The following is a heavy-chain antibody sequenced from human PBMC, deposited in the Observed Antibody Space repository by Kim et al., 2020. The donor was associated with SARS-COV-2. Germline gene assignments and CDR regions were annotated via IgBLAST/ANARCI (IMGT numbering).Heavy chain of an antibody. CDR1: GFTFSSYA. CDR2: ISSNGGST. D-gene: IGHD6-19*01. J-gene: IGHJ5*02. Sequence: GGSLRLSCSASGFTFSSYAMHWVRQAPGKGLEYVSAISSNGGSTYYADSVKGRFTISRDNSKNTLYLQMSSLRAEDTAVYYCVKGSERLFAVAGIINWFDPWGQGTLVTVSS. CDR3: VKGSERLFAVAGIINWFDP. V-gene: IGHV3-64D*09.